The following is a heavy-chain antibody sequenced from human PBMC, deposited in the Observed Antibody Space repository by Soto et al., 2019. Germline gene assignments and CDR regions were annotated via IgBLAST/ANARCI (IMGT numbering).Heavy chain of an antibody. CDR3: AKDLGYCSGGTCNVFDY. CDR2: ISWNSGSI. D-gene: IGHD2-15*01. Sequence: GGSLRLSCAASGFTFDDYAMHWVRQAPGKGLEWVSGISWNSGSIGYADSVKGRFTISRDNAKNSLYLQMNSLRAEDTALYYCAKDLGYCSGGTCNVFDYWGQGTLVTVSS. V-gene: IGHV3-9*01. J-gene: IGHJ4*02. CDR1: GFTFDDYA.